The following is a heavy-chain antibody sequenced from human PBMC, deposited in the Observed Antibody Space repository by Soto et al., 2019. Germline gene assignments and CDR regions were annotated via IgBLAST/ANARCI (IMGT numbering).Heavy chain of an antibody. CDR1: GYSFTTYW. V-gene: IGHV5-51*01. Sequence: GESLKLSCQGSGYSFTTYWIGWVRQMPGKGLEWMGIIYPGDSDTRYSPSFQGQVTISADKSISTAYLQWSSLKASDTAIYYCATGGYCSGTRCYNFFDYWGPGTLVTVYS. CDR2: IYPGDSDT. D-gene: IGHD2-2*02. J-gene: IGHJ4*02. CDR3: ATGGYCSGTRCYNFFDY.